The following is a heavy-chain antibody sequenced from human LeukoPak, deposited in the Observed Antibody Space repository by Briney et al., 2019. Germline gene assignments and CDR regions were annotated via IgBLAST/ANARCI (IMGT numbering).Heavy chain of an antibody. Sequence: GESLKISCKGSGYSFTSYWIGWVRQMPGKGLEWMGIIYPGDSDTRYSPSFQGQVTISADKSISTAYLQWSSLKASDTAMYYCARRAYSSSSLPYYYYMDVWGKGTTVTVS. CDR1: GYSFTSYW. D-gene: IGHD6-6*01. J-gene: IGHJ6*03. V-gene: IGHV5-51*01. CDR3: ARRAYSSSSLPYYYYMDV. CDR2: IYPGDSDT.